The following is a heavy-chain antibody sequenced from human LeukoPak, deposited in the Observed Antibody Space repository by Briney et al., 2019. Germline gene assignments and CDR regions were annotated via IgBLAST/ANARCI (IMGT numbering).Heavy chain of an antibody. CDR3: ARHLSDITSSPNY. D-gene: IGHD2-2*01. CDR2: IYPRDSRT. J-gene: IGHJ4*02. CDR1: GYSFTSYW. V-gene: IGHV5-51*01. Sequence: NRGESLKISCKGSGYSFTSYWIGWVRQMPGKGLEWMGVIYPRDSRTTYSPSFQDQVTISADKSISTAYLQWTSLKASDTAMYYCARHLSDITSSPNYWGPGTLVTVSS.